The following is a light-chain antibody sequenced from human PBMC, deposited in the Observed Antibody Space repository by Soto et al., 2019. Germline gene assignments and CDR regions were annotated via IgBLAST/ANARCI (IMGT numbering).Light chain of an antibody. CDR3: QQYYSYPPIT. CDR1: QGISNY. J-gene: IGKJ5*01. CDR2: AAS. Sequence: SPITQSPSPLPGSVRDNVPFTCRESQGISNYLAWYQQKPGKAPTLLIYAASTLQSGVPSRFSGSGSGTDFTLTISCLQSEDFATYYCQQYYSYPPITVGQGTRLEIK. V-gene: IGKV1-8*01.